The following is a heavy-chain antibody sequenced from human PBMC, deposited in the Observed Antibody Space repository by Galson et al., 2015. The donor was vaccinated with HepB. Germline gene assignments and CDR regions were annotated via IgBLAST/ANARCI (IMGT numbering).Heavy chain of an antibody. CDR2: ITPLFGSA. CDR3: ARQFDNSGYYTY. J-gene: IGHJ4*02. Sequence: SVKVSCKASGVIFSSYAISWLRQAPGQGLEWMGGITPLFGSANYAQKFQDRVTITADIPTRTTYLEVSSLRPEDTALYYCARQFDNSGYYTYWGQGTLVTVSP. CDR1: GVIFSSYA. V-gene: IGHV1-69*06. D-gene: IGHD3-22*01.